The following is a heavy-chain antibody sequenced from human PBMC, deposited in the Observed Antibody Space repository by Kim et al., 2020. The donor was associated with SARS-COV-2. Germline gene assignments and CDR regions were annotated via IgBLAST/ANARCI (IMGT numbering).Heavy chain of an antibody. J-gene: IGHJ4*02. CDR3: ARDERGQMGLSQD. V-gene: IGHV3-21*01. D-gene: IGHD1-26*01. CDR1: GFTFDIYS. CDR2: ISGGSKSI. Sequence: GGSLRLSCAASGFTFDIYSMNWVRQAPGKGLEWVSSISGGSKSIYYAASMKGRFTISRDNSKNSLYLQMNSLRAEDTAVYYCARDERGQMGLSQDWGQGTLVTVSS.